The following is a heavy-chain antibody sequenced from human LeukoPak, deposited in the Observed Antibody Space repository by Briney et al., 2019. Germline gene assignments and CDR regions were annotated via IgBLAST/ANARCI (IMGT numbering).Heavy chain of an antibody. CDR2: IYYSGST. D-gene: IGHD2-2*01. J-gene: IGHJ4*02. V-gene: IGHV4-39*07. Sequence: PSETLSLTCTVSGGSISSSSYYWGWIRQPPGKGLEWIGSIYYSGSTYYNPSLKSRVTISVDTSTNQFSLKLSSVTAADTAVYYCARVSGSSATFDYWGQGTLVTVSS. CDR1: GGSISSSSYY. CDR3: ARVSGSSATFDY.